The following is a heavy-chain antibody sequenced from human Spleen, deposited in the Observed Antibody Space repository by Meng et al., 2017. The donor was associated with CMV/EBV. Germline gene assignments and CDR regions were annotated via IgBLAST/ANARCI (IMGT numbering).Heavy chain of an antibody. CDR2: IKSKTDGGTT. CDR3: TTDAVRVGQLVRTLDY. CDR1: GLSFSRYV. J-gene: IGHJ4*02. D-gene: IGHD6-6*01. Sequence: GESLKISCAASGLSFSRYVMHWVRQAPGKGLEWVGRIKSKTDGGTTDYAAPVKGRFTISRDDSKNTLYLQMNSLKTEDTAVYYCTTDAVRVGQLVRTLDYWGQGTLVTVSS. V-gene: IGHV3-15*01.